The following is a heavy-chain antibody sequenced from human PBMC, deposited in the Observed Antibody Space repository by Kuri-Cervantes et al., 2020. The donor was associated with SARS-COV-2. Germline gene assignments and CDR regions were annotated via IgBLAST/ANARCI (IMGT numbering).Heavy chain of an antibody. V-gene: IGHV3-74*01. CDR3: ARARCSGGSCPPGY. CDR2: INSDGSST. CDR1: GFTFDDYA. D-gene: IGHD2-15*01. J-gene: IGHJ4*02. Sequence: GGSLRLSCAASGFTFDDYAMHWVRQAPGKGLVWVSRINSDGSSTSYADSVKGRFTISRDNAKNTLYLQMNSLRAEDTAVYYCARARCSGGSCPPGYWGQGTLVTVSS.